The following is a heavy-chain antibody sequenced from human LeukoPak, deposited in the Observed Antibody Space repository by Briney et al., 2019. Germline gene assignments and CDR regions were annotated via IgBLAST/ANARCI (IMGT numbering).Heavy chain of an antibody. V-gene: IGHV4-34*01. D-gene: IGHD5-18*01. CDR2: INHSGST. CDR1: GGSFSGYY. Sequence: SETLSLTCAVYGGSFSGYYWSWIRQPPGKGLEWIGEINHSGSTNYNPSLKSRVTISVDTSKNQFSLKLSSVTAADTAVYYRARGDVDTAIDDAFDIWGQGTMVTVSS. CDR3: ARGDVDTAIDDAFDI. J-gene: IGHJ3*02.